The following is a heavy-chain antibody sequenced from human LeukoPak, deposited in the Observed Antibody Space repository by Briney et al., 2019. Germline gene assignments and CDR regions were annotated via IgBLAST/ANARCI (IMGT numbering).Heavy chain of an antibody. Sequence: ASVKVSCKASGGTFSSYAISWVRQAPGQGLEWMGGIIPIFGTANYAQKFQGRVTITADESTSTAYMELSSLRSEDTAVYYCARDGGYCSSTSCIHYMDVWGKGTTVTVSS. D-gene: IGHD2-2*01. V-gene: IGHV1-69*01. CDR1: GGTFSSYA. J-gene: IGHJ6*03. CDR3: ARDGGYCSSTSCIHYMDV. CDR2: IIPIFGTA.